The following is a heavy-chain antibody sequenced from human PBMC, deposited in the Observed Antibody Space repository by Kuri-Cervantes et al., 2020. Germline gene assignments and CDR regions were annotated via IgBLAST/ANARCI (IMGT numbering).Heavy chain of an antibody. V-gene: IGHV1-18*01. Sequence: ASVKVSCKASGYTFTSYGISWVRQAPGQGLEWMGWISAYNGNTNYAQKLQGRVTMTTDTSTSTAYMELRSLRSDDTAVYYCARDQRGDQRSGYKKKEHYYYYGMDVWGQGTTVTVSS. CDR1: GYTFTSYG. J-gene: IGHJ6*02. CDR2: ISAYNGNT. D-gene: IGHD3-3*01. CDR3: ARDQRGDQRSGYKKKEHYYYYGMDV.